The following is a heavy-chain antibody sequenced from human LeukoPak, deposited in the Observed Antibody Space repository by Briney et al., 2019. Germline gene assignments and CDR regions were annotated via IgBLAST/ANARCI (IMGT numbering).Heavy chain of an antibody. CDR1: GFTFSSYA. V-gene: IGHV3-30*04. CDR2: ISYDGSNK. CDR3: AKIGYPDY. D-gene: IGHD6-13*01. Sequence: GGSLRLSCAASGFTFSSYAMHWVRQAPGKGLEWVAVISYDGSNKYYADSVKGRFTISRDNSKNTLYLQTNSLRVEDTAVYYCAKIGYPDYWGQGTLATVSS. J-gene: IGHJ4*02.